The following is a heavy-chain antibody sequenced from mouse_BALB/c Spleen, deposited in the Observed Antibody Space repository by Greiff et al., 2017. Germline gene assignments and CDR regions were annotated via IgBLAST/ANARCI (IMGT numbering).Heavy chain of an antibody. CDR2: IWWDDDK. CDR3: ARIAREWDFDV. Sequence: QVTLKVSGPGILQPSQTLSLTCSFSGFSLSTSGMSVGWIRQPSGKGLVWLAHIWWDDDKYYNPALKSRLTISKDTSNNQVFLQIASVVTADTATYYCARIAREWDFDVWGAGTTVTVSS. J-gene: IGHJ1*01. V-gene: IGHV8-8*01. CDR1: GFSLSTSGMS.